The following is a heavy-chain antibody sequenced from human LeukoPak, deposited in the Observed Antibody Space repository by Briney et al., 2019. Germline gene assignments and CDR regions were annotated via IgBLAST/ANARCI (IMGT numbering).Heavy chain of an antibody. V-gene: IGHV4-34*01. CDR3: ASVYDSSGYYPF. CDR1: GGSFSGYY. CDR2: INHSGST. D-gene: IGHD3-22*01. J-gene: IGHJ4*02. Sequence: TSSETLSLTCAVYGGSFSGYYWSWIRQPPGKGLEWIGEINHSGSTNYNPSLKSRVTISVDTSKNQFSLKLSSVTAADTAVYYCASVYDSSGYYPFWGQGTLVTVSS.